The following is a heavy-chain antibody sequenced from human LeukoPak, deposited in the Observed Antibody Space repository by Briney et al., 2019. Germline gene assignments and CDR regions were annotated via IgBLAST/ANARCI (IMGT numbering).Heavy chain of an antibody. J-gene: IGHJ6*03. Sequence: GGSLRLSCAASGFTFSSYWMSWVRQAPGKGLEWVANIKQDGSEKYYVDSVKGRFTISRDNAKNSLYLQMNSLRAEDTAVYYCARETERYFDWLLSNYYYYYMDVWGKGTTVTVSS. V-gene: IGHV3-7*01. D-gene: IGHD3-9*01. CDR2: IKQDGSEK. CDR3: ARETERYFDWLLSNYYYYYMDV. CDR1: GFTFSSYW.